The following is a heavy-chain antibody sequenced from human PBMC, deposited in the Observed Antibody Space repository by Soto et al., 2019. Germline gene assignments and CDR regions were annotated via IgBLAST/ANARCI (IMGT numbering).Heavy chain of an antibody. D-gene: IGHD6-13*01. J-gene: IGHJ3*02. CDR1: GGSFSGYY. CDR2: INHSGST. V-gene: IGHV4-34*01. Sequence: LSLTCAVYGGSFSGYYWSWIRQPPGKGLEWIGEINHSGSTNYNPSLKSRVTISVDTSKNQFSLKLSSVTAADTAVYYCARFLTAAGPLDDAFDIWGQGTMVTVSS. CDR3: ARFLTAAGPLDDAFDI.